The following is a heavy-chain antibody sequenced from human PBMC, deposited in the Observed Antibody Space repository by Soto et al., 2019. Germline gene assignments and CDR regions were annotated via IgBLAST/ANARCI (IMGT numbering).Heavy chain of an antibody. V-gene: IGHV1-18*01. J-gene: IGHJ4*02. D-gene: IGHD2-2*01. CDR1: GYTFRSYG. CDR2: ISGYNGNT. CDR3: ARGRGVVTSGSAYYFDY. Sequence: QVQLVQSGPEVKKPGASVKVSCKATGYTFRSYGVTWVRQAPGQGLEWMGWISGYNGNTEYAQKLQGRVTMTTDTSTSTVYMELRSLGSADTAVYYCARGRGVVTSGSAYYFDYWGQGTLVNVSS.